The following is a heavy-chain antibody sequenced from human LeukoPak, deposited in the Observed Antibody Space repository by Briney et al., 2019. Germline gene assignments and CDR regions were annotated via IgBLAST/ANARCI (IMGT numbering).Heavy chain of an antibody. D-gene: IGHD3-10*01. CDR2: IQSKTDGGTK. J-gene: IGHJ4*02. CDR1: GFTFSNTW. V-gene: IGHV3-15*01. Sequence: PGGSLRLSCAASGFTFSNTWMNWVRQAPGKGLEWVGRIQSKTDGGTKEYAAPVKGRFTISRDDSKTTLYLQMNSLKPEDTAVYDCATLTVRGVINLWGQGTLVTVPS. CDR3: ATLTVRGVINL.